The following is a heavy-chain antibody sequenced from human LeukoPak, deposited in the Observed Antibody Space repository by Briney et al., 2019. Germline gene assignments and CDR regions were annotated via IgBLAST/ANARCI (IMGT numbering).Heavy chain of an antibody. J-gene: IGHJ6*02. Sequence: PGGSLRLSCAASGFTFSSYSMNWVRQAPGKGLEWVSSISSSSSYIYYADSVKGRFTISRDNAKNSLYLQMNSLRAEDTAVYYCARELAGRGDYYGMDVWGQGTTVTVSS. CDR2: ISSSSSYI. CDR3: ARELAGRGDYYGMDV. V-gene: IGHV3-21*01. D-gene: IGHD3-10*01. CDR1: GFTFSSYS.